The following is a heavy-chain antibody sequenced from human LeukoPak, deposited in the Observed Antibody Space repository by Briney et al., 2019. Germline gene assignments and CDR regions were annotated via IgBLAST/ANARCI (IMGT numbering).Heavy chain of an antibody. V-gene: IGHV3-48*02. CDR1: GFTFSSYS. D-gene: IGHD5-24*01. Sequence: GGSLRLSCEASGFTFSSYSMNWVRQAPGKGLEWVSYISSYSSTIYYADSVTGRFTISRDNAKNSLYLQMNSLTDEDTAVYYCARDSKRDGYNPRGYYFDYWGQGKLVTVSS. J-gene: IGHJ4*02. CDR2: ISSYSSTI. CDR3: ARDSKRDGYNPRGYYFDY.